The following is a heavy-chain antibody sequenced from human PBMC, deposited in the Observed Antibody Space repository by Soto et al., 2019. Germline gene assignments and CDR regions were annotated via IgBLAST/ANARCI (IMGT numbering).Heavy chain of an antibody. CDR2: IIPILGIA. CDR1: GGTFSSYT. Sequence: ASVKVSCKASGGTFSSYTISWVRQAPGQGLEWMGRIIPILGIANYAQKFQGRVTITADKSTSTAYMELSSLRSEDTAVYYCALSSGWLYYFDYWGQGTLVTVSS. J-gene: IGHJ4*02. D-gene: IGHD6-19*01. V-gene: IGHV1-69*02. CDR3: ALSSGWLYYFDY.